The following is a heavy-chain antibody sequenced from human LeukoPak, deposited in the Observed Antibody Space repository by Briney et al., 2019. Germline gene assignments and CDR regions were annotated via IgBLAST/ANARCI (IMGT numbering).Heavy chain of an antibody. V-gene: IGHV4-30-4*08. CDR2: IYYSVST. D-gene: IGHD3-10*01. J-gene: IGHJ4*02. Sequence: SQTLSLTCTVSGGSISSGDYYWSWIRQPPGKGLEWIGYIYYSVSTYYNPSLKSRLTISVDTSNNQFSLKLSSVTAADTAVYYCARNMVRGVIGESYFDYWGQGTLVTVSS. CDR3: ARNMVRGVIGESYFDY. CDR1: GGSISSGDYY.